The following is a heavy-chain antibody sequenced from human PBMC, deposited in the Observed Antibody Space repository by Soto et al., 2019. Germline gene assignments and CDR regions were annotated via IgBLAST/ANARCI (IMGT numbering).Heavy chain of an antibody. J-gene: IGHJ4*02. CDR1: GFTFSSYG. CDR2: IWYDGSNK. V-gene: IGHV3-30*02. D-gene: IGHD1-26*01. Sequence: PGGSLRLSCAASGFTFSSYGMHWVRQAPGKGLEWVAVIWYDGSNKYYADSVKGRFTISRDNSKSTLNLQMNSLRAEDTAVYYCAKDFTVGAADYYFDYWGQGALVTVS. CDR3: AKDFTVGAADYYFDY.